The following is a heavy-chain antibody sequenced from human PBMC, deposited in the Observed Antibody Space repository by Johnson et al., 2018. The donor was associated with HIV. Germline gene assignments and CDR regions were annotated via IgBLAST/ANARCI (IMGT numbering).Heavy chain of an antibody. J-gene: IGHJ3*01. Sequence: QVQLVESGGDLAQPGGSLRLSCVTSGFDFNKYAMTWVRQAPGKGLEWVAVIWYDGSTKYYADSVKGRFTISRDNSKNTLYLQMNSLRAEDTALYYCARGVSSGYYSNAFDVWGQGTMATVSS. V-gene: IGHV3-33*08. CDR1: GFDFNKYA. CDR3: ARGVSSGYYSNAFDV. CDR2: IWYDGSTK. D-gene: IGHD3-22*01.